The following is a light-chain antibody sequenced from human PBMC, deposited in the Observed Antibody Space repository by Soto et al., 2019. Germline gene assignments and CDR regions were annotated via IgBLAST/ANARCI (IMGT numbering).Light chain of an antibody. Sequence: QSVLTQPPSVSAAPGQKVSISCSGSSSNIESNYISWYQQLPGTAPKLLIFDNNKRPSGIPDRFSGSKSATSATLGITGLQPGDEADYYCQTWDFSLNGVVFGGGTKLTV. CDR3: QTWDFSLNGVV. CDR1: SSNIESNY. CDR2: DNN. J-gene: IGLJ2*01. V-gene: IGLV1-51*01.